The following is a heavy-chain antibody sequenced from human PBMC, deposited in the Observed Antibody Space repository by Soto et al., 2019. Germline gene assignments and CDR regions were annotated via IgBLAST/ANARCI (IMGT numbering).Heavy chain of an antibody. CDR3: PRANGDYGGRAFDI. Sequence: QVQLVESGGGVVQPGRSLRLSCAASGFTFSSYGMHWVRQIPGKGLDWVAIIWYDGSNTHYADSVKGRFTISRDNSKNPMILQMNSLRAEDTVVYYCPRANGDYGGRAFDIGGQGTMVTVSS. CDR1: GFTFSSYG. V-gene: IGHV3-33*01. D-gene: IGHD4-17*01. J-gene: IGHJ3*02. CDR2: IWYDGSNT.